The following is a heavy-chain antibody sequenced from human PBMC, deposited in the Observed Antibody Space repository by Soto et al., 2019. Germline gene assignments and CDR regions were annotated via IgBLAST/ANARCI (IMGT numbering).Heavy chain of an antibody. Sequence: SLRLSCAESGLTFSSYSMNWVRQAPFKCLEWVSSISISSSYIYYADSVKGRFTISRDNAKNSLYLQMNSLRAEDTAVYYCASYSSSSTFDYWGQGTLVTVSS. V-gene: IGHV3-21*01. CDR3: ASYSSSSTFDY. D-gene: IGHD6-6*01. J-gene: IGHJ4*02. CDR2: ISISSSYI. CDR1: GLTFSSYS.